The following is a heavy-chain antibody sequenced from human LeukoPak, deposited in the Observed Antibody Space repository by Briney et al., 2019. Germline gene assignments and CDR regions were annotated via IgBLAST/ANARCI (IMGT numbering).Heavy chain of an antibody. CDR3: AKSPSASTTVTTFFFDY. Sequence: GGSLRLSCAASGFSFSSYEMNWVRQAPGEGPEWLSYISKDGNTMYYADSVKGRFTISRDNSKNTLYLQMNSLRAEDTAVYYCAKSPSASTTVTTFFFDYWGQGTLVTVSS. D-gene: IGHD4-17*01. J-gene: IGHJ4*02. V-gene: IGHV3-48*03. CDR2: ISKDGNTM. CDR1: GFSFSSYE.